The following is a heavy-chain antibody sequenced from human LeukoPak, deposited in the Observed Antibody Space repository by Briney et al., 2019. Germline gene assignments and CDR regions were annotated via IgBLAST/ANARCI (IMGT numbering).Heavy chain of an antibody. Sequence: GGSLRLSCAASGFTFSNYAMSWVRQAPGKGLEWVSTISDNGGYTYYADSVQGRFTISRDNSKSTLCLQMNSLRAEDTAVYYCAKQLGYCSDGSCYFPYWGQGTLVTVSS. CDR2: ISDNGGYT. J-gene: IGHJ4*02. V-gene: IGHV3-23*01. D-gene: IGHD2-15*01. CDR1: GFTFSNYA. CDR3: AKQLGYCSDGSCYFPY.